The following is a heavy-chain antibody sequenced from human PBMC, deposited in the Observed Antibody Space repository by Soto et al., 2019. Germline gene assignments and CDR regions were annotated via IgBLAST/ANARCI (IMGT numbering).Heavy chain of an antibody. J-gene: IGHJ5*01. CDR3: ARGRYCLTGRCFPNWFDS. CDR1: GDSISTGDYF. V-gene: IGHV4-30-4*01. D-gene: IGHD2-15*01. CDR2: IYKSSTT. Sequence: QVQLLESGPGLVKPSQTLSLTCSVSGDSISTGDYFWSWIRQPPGQALEYIGYIYKSSTTYYNPSFESRVAISLDTSKSQFSLNVTSVTAADTAVYFCARGRYCLTGRCFPNWFDSWGQGTLVSVSS.